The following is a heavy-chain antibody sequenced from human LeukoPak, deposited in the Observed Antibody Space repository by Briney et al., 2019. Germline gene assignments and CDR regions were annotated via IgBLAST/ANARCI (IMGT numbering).Heavy chain of an antibody. V-gene: IGHV1-46*01. CDR3: ARRGGGYSHSDF. J-gene: IGHJ4*02. CDR2: INPSDGSR. Sequence: ASVKVSCKASGYTFTNYYMHWVRQAPGQGLEWMGIINPSDGSRSYAQKFQGRVTMTRDTSKGTVYMELRSLTSDDTAVYYCARRGGGYSHSDFWGQGTLVTVSS. D-gene: IGHD1-26*01. CDR1: GYTFTNYY.